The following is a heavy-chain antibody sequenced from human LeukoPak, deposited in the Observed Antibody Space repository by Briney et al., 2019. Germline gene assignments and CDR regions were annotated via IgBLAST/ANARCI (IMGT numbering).Heavy chain of an antibody. CDR3: TRDRSDSTSNAFDI. CDR1: GFTLTNYW. Sequence: GGSLKLSCAASGFTLTNYWMSWVRQAPGKGLEWLANIKPDGSEKNYVDSARGRFTISRDNGMNSLYLQMNSLRAEDTAIYYCTRDRSDSTSNAFDIWGQGTMVIVSS. CDR2: IKPDGSEK. V-gene: IGHV3-7*01. D-gene: IGHD3-22*01. J-gene: IGHJ3*02.